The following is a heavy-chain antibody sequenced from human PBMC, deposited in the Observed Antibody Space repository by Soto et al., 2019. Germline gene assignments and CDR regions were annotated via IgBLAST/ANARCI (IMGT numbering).Heavy chain of an antibody. CDR3: ARVDYDSSGYFRTSGRVWFDP. D-gene: IGHD3-22*01. J-gene: IGHJ5*02. CDR2: IYYSGST. Sequence: PSETLSLTCTVSGGSISSYYWSWIRQPPGKGLEWIGYIYYSGSTNYNPSLKSRVTISVDTSKNQFSLKLSSVTAADTAVYYCARVDYDSSGYFRTSGRVWFDPWGQGTLVTVSS. V-gene: IGHV4-59*01. CDR1: GGSISSYY.